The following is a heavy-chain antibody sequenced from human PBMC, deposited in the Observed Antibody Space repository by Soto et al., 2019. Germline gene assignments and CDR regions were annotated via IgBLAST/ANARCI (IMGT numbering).Heavy chain of an antibody. Sequence: QAQLVQSGAEVKKPGSSVKVSCKASGDTFSTSSINWVRQAPGQGLEWMGGIVPLFDAADYAQKFQGRGTITADELTSTAYLELSSLRSDDTAISYCATIGERSWFDPWGQGTLVIVSS. J-gene: IGHJ5*02. V-gene: IGHV1-69*01. CDR3: ATIGERSWFDP. CDR2: IVPLFDAA. D-gene: IGHD3-10*01. CDR1: GDTFSTSS.